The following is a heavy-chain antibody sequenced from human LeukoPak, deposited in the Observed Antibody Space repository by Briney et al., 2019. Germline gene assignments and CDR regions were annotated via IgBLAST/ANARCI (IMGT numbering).Heavy chain of an antibody. D-gene: IGHD2-2*01. V-gene: IGHV3-23*01. Sequence: PGGSLRLSCAASGFTFSSYAMTWVRLAPGKGLEWVSAISDGGGSTYYADSVKGRFTISRDNSKNTLYLQMNSLRAEDTAVYYCAKVVAHSPSGDYWGQGTLVTVSS. J-gene: IGHJ4*02. CDR2: ISDGGGST. CDR3: AKVVAHSPSGDY. CDR1: GFTFSSYA.